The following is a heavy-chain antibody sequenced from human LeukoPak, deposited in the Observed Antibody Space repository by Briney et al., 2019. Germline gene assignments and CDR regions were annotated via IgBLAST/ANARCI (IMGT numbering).Heavy chain of an antibody. J-gene: IGHJ6*02. V-gene: IGHV1-3*01. CDR3: ARLPVPLRYYGMDV. Sequence: ASVKVSCKASGYTFTGYYMHWVRQAPGQGLEWMGWINAGNGNTKYSQKFQGRITITRDTSASTAYMELSSLRSEDTAVYYCARLPVPLRYYGMDVWGQGTTVTVSS. CDR1: GYTFTGYY. CDR2: INAGNGNT. D-gene: IGHD3-10*02.